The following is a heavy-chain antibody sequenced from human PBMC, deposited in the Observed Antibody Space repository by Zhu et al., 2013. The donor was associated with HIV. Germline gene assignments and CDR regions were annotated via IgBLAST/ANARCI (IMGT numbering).Heavy chain of an antibody. CDR1: GYTFTTYY. V-gene: IGHV1-46*01. Sequence: QVQLVQSGAEVKKSGASVNVSCKASGYTFTTYYMHWVRQAPGQGLEWMGIINPSGGSATYAQKFQGRVTMTRDTSTSTVYMELSGLTSEDTALYYCARVPSVGDYFDYWGQGTLVTVSS. CDR2: INPSGGSA. J-gene: IGHJ4*02. D-gene: IGHD3-16*01. CDR3: ARVPSVGDYFDY.